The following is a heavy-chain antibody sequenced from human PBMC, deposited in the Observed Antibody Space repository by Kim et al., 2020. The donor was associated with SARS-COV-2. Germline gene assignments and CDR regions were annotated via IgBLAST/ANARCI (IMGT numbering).Heavy chain of an antibody. J-gene: IGHJ3*02. CDR1: GYTFTSYY. D-gene: IGHD3-10*01. Sequence: ASVKVSCKASGYTFTSYYMHWVRQAPGQGLEWMGIINPSGGSTSYAQKFQGRVTMTRDTSTSTVYMELSSLRSEDTAVYYCAREMSVWFGELRKLDAFDIWGQGTMVTVSS. CDR2: INPSGGST. V-gene: IGHV1-46*01. CDR3: AREMSVWFGELRKLDAFDI.